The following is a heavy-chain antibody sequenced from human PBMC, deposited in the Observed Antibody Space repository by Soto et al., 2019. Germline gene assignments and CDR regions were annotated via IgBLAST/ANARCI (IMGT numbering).Heavy chain of an antibody. D-gene: IGHD6-13*01. CDR3: VRTAAAGFKVPRLDY. CDR2: ISHDGNKM. Sequence: QVQLVESGGGAVQPGRSLRLACAASGFIFNSYSMYWVRQAPGKGLEWVAVISHDGNKMYYADSVKGRFTISRDNSKNTVHLQMNTLRREDTALYYWVRTAAAGFKVPRLDYWGQGTRVTVSS. CDR1: GFIFNSYS. J-gene: IGHJ4*02. V-gene: IGHV3-30*04.